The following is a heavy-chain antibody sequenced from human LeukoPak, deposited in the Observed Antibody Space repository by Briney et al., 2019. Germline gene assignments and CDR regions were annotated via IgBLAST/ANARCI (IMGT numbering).Heavy chain of an antibody. V-gene: IGHV4-4*07. D-gene: IGHD2-15*01. Sequence: SSETLSLTCTVSGASVSNYYWAWVRQPAGKGPEWIGRIYSSGITNYNPSLRSRVSVSLDTSKNQFSLKLNSVTAADTAVYYCATEGPLIWRPPHFESWGQGTLVIVSS. CDR1: GASVSNYY. CDR2: IYSSGIT. CDR3: ATEGPLIWRPPHFES. J-gene: IGHJ4*02.